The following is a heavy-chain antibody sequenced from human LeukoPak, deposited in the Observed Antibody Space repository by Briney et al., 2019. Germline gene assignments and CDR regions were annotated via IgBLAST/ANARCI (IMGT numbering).Heavy chain of an antibody. D-gene: IGHD4-11*01. CDR1: GGSISSHY. V-gene: IGHV4-59*11. CDR2: IYYSGST. Sequence: SETLSLTCTVSGGSISSHYWSWIRQPPGKGLEWIGYIYYSGSTNYNPSLKSRVTISVDTSKNQFSLKLSSVTAADTAVYYCARVATVTTPSDYYYYMDVWGKGTTVTVSS. J-gene: IGHJ6*03. CDR3: ARVATVTTPSDYYYYMDV.